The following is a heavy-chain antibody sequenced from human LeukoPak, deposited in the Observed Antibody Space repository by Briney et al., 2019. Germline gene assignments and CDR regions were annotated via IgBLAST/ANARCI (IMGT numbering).Heavy chain of an antibody. Sequence: QPGRSLRLSCAASGFTFSSYGMHWVRQAPGKGLEWVAVISYDGSNKYYADSVKGRFTISRDNSKNTLYLQMNSLRAEDTAVYYCAREMAVWGQGALVTVSS. D-gene: IGHD2-8*01. CDR2: ISYDGSNK. CDR1: GFTFSSYG. CDR3: AREMAV. V-gene: IGHV3-30*03. J-gene: IGHJ4*02.